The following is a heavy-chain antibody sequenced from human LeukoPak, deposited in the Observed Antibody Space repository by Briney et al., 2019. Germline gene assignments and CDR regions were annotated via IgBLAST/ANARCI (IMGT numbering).Heavy chain of an antibody. Sequence: GGPLRLSCAASGFTFSSYEMNWVRQAPGKGLEWVSYISSSGSTIYYADSVKGRFTISRDNAKNSLYLQMNSLRAEDTALYYCARCGSSWYGNYYYTDVWGKGTTVTVSS. CDR2: ISSSGSTI. CDR3: ARCGSSWYGNYYYTDV. J-gene: IGHJ6*03. CDR1: GFTFSSYE. D-gene: IGHD6-13*01. V-gene: IGHV3-48*03.